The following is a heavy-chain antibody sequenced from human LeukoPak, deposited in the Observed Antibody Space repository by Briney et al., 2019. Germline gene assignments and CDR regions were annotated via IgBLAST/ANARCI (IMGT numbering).Heavy chain of an antibody. V-gene: IGHV4-59*04. CDR2: IYHNRGT. Sequence: SKTLSLTCTVSGGSISSDYWSWLMQPPGNALEWFGGIYHNRGTNYNSSLRSRATISVDKSKIQFSLKLSSVAAADTAVYYCAVVPAAIGHSGEWFDPWGQGTRVTVTS. D-gene: IGHD2-2*01. CDR1: GGSISSDY. CDR3: AVVPAAIGHSGEWFDP. J-gene: IGHJ5*02.